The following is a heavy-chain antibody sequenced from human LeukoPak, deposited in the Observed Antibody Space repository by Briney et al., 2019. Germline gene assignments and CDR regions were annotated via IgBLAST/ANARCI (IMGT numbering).Heavy chain of an antibody. CDR3: ARHDSRQSPDY. J-gene: IGHJ4*02. D-gene: IGHD3-22*01. CDR2: ISHSGST. V-gene: IGHV4-38-2*02. CDR1: GYSISIAFY. Sequence: SETLSLTCTVSGYSISIAFYWGWIRQPPGKGLEWIGSISHSGSTYYNPSLKSRVTISVDTSKNQFSLKLNSVTAADTAVYYCARHDSRQSPDYWGQGTLVTVSS.